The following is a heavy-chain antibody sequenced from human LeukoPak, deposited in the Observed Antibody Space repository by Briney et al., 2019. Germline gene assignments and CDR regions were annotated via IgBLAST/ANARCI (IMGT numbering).Heavy chain of an antibody. D-gene: IGHD3-3*01. V-gene: IGHV3-23*01. Sequence: PGGSLRLSCAASGFTFSSYAMSWVRQAPGKGLEWVSAISGSGGSTYYADSVEGRFTISRDNSKNTLYLQMNSLRAEDTAVYYCAKAENYDFWSGYAIYYYYMDVWGKGTTVTVSS. CDR3: AKAENYDFWSGYAIYYYYMDV. CDR2: ISGSGGST. J-gene: IGHJ6*03. CDR1: GFTFSSYA.